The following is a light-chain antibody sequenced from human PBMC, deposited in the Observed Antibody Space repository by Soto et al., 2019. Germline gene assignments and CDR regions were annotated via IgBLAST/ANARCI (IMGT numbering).Light chain of an antibody. CDR2: DAS. V-gene: IGKV3-11*01. CDR3: HQRSNWPPIT. CDR1: QSVKTF. J-gene: IGKJ5*01. Sequence: ELVLTQSPATLSLSPGERATLSCRASQSVKTFLVLYQQRPGQAPRLLIYDASHRAAGNPALFSGSGFETYVTRTISRLEPEDAAVYYCHQRSNWPPITFGQGTRLEIK.